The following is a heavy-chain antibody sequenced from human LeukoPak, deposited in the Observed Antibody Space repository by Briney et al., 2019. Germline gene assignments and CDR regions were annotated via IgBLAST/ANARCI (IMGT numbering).Heavy chain of an antibody. CDR1: GFTFSNYW. D-gene: IGHD3-3*01. V-gene: IGHV3-7*04. Sequence: GGSLRLSCAASGFTFSNYWMSWVRQAPGKGLEWVANIKPDGSEKYCVDSVKGRFSISRDNVRNVMYLQMNNLRAGDTALYYCARGDFWSGDYTDAFDVWGQGTMVTVSA. J-gene: IGHJ3*01. CDR3: ARGDFWSGDYTDAFDV. CDR2: IKPDGSEK.